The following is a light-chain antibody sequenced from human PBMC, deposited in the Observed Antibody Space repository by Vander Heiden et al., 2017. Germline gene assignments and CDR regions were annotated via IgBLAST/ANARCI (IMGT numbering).Light chain of an antibody. Sequence: AIRMTQSPSSFSASTGDRVTITCRASQGISSYLAWYQQKPGKAPKLLIYAASTLQSGVPSRFSGSGSGTDFTLTISCLQSEDFATYYCLQYDSYPPTFGHEIKAGIK. V-gene: IGKV1-8*01. CDR1: QGISSY. CDR2: AAS. CDR3: LQYDSYPPT. J-gene: IGKJ3*01.